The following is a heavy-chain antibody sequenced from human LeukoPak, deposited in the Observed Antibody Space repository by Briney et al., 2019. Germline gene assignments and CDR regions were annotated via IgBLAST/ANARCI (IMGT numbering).Heavy chain of an antibody. D-gene: IGHD3-22*01. CDR1: GFTFSSYA. V-gene: IGHV3-30-3*01. J-gene: IGHJ4*02. CDR3: ARDRVTYYYDSSGYYPAYSFDY. CDR2: ISCDGSNK. Sequence: GGSLRLSCVASGFTFSSYAMHWVRQAPGKGLEWVAVISCDGSNKYYADSVKGRFTISRDNSKNTLYLQMNSLRAEDTAVYYCARDRVTYYYDSSGYYPAYSFDYWGQGTLVTVSS.